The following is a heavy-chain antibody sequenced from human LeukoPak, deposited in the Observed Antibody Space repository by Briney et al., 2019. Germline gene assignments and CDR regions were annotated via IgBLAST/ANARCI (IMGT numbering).Heavy chain of an antibody. D-gene: IGHD3-22*01. CDR3: ARDRPDPYYYDSSGYYDWFDP. Sequence: ASVKVSCKASGYTFTSYYLHWVRQAPGQGLEWMGIINPSGGSTSYAQKFQGRVTMTRDTSTSTVYMELSSLRSEDTAVYYCARDRPDPYYYDSSGYYDWFDPWSQGTLVTVSS. V-gene: IGHV1-46*01. CDR2: INPSGGST. CDR1: GYTFTSYY. J-gene: IGHJ5*02.